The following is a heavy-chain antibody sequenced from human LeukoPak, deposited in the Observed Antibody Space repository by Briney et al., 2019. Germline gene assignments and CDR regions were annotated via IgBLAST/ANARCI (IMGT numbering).Heavy chain of an antibody. V-gene: IGHV4-31*03. Sequence: SETLSLTCTVSGGSVSSGGYYWSWVRQHPGKGLEWIGYIYYSGSTYYNPSLKSRVTISLDTSKNHFSLTLSSVTPADTAVYYCASALYYFYMDVWGKGTTVTVSS. CDR3: ASALYYFYMDV. J-gene: IGHJ6*03. CDR2: IYYSGST. CDR1: GGSVSSGGYY.